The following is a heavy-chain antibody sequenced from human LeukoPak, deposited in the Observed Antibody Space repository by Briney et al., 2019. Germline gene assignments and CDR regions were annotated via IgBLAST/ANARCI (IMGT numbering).Heavy chain of an antibody. CDR2: IKEDGSEK. Sequence: PGGSLRLSCVASGFTFSSYSMSRVRQAPGKGLEWVANIKEDGSEKYYVASVKGRFTISRDNTKNSLYLQMNSQRAEDTAVYFCARGSGWVSDYWGQGTLVTVSS. V-gene: IGHV3-7*01. D-gene: IGHD1-26*01. CDR3: ARGSGWVSDY. CDR1: GFTFSSYS. J-gene: IGHJ4*02.